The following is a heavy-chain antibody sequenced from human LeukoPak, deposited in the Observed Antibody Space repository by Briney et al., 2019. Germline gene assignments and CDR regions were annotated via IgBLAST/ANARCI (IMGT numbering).Heavy chain of an antibody. V-gene: IGHV3-30*18. Sequence: GGSLRLSCAASGFTFSSYGVHWVRQAPGKGLKGVAVISYDGSNKYYADSVKGRFTISRDNSKNTLYPQMNSLRAEDTAVYYCAKGWNWNFYFDYWGQGTLVTVSS. D-gene: IGHD1-7*01. J-gene: IGHJ4*02. CDR1: GFTFSSYG. CDR2: ISYDGSNK. CDR3: AKGWNWNFYFDY.